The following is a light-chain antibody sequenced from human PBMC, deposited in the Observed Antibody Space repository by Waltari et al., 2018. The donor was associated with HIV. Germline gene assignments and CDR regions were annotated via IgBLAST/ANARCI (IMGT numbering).Light chain of an antibody. Sequence: QPILTQSLSAAASLGSSVRLSCSLSSGHNTSIIAWHQQQPGKAPRFLMKVEGGGAYRRGSGIPDRFSGSSSGADRYLTVSNLQAEDEADYYCETWDSVIRVFGGGTKLTVL. V-gene: IGLV4-60*03. CDR2: VEGGGAY. CDR3: ETWDSVIRV. CDR1: SGHNTSI. J-gene: IGLJ3*02.